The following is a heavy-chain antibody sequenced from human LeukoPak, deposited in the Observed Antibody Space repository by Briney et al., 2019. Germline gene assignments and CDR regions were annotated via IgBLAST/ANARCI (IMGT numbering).Heavy chain of an antibody. Sequence: GASVKVSCKASGYTFTSYGISWVRQAPGQGLEWMGWISAYNGNTNYAQKLQGRVTMTTDTSTSTAYMELRSLGSDDTAVYYCARAFKEYNWNYIDYWGQGTLVTVSS. CDR3: ARAFKEYNWNYIDY. D-gene: IGHD1-20*01. J-gene: IGHJ4*02. CDR2: ISAYNGNT. CDR1: GYTFTSYG. V-gene: IGHV1-18*01.